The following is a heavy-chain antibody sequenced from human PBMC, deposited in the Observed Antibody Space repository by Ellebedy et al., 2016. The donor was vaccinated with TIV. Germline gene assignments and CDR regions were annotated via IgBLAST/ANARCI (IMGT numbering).Heavy chain of an antibody. D-gene: IGHD2-21*02. J-gene: IGHJ5*02. CDR1: GYSFTSYW. V-gene: IGHV5-51*01. CDR2: IYPGDSDT. CDR3: ARQHYCGGDCYGAGWFDP. Sequence: GESLKISCKGSGYSFTSYWIGWVRQMPGKGLEWMGIIYPGDSDTRYSPSFQGQVTISADKSISTAYLQWSSLKASDTAMYYCARQHYCGGDCYGAGWFDPWGQGTLVTVSS.